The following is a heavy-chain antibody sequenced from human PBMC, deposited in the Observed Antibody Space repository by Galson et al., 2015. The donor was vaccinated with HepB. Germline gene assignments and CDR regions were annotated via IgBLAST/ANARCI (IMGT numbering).Heavy chain of an antibody. J-gene: IGHJ4*02. CDR1: GFTFSSYC. CDR3: AKDVSYGSGSYYLPFV. Sequence: SLRLSCAASGFTFSSYCMHWVRQAPGKGLEWVAVISYDGSNEYYADSVKGRFTISRDNSKNTLYLQMNSLRAEDTAVYYCAKDVSYGSGSYYLPFVWGQGTLVTVSS. D-gene: IGHD3-10*01. CDR2: ISYDGSNE. V-gene: IGHV3-30*18.